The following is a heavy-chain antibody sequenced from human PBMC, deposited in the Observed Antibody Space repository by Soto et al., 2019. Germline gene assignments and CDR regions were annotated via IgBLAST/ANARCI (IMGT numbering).Heavy chain of an antibody. V-gene: IGHV3-23*01. D-gene: IGHD6-19*01. CDR2: ISGSGGST. CDR3: AKVSAYSRGWPRVVWYFDL. CDR1: GFTFSSYA. J-gene: IGHJ2*01. Sequence: PXECLRLACAACGFTFSSYAMNWVRQAPGKGLEWVSAISGSGGSTYYADSVKGRFTISRDNSKNTLYLQMNSLRAEDTAVYYCAKVSAYSRGWPRVVWYFDLWGRGTLVTVSS.